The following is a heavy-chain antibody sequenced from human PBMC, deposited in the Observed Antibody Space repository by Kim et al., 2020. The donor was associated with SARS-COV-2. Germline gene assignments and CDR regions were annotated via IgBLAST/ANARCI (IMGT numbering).Heavy chain of an antibody. V-gene: IGHV3-23*01. CDR3: AKDLGYCSGGSCLDAFDI. D-gene: IGHD2-15*01. J-gene: IGHJ3*02. Sequence: KGRFTISRDNSKNTLYLQMNSLRAEDTAVYYCAKDLGYCSGGSCLDAFDIWGQGTMVTVSS.